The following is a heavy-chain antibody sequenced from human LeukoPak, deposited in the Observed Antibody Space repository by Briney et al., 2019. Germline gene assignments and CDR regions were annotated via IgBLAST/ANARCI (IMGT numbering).Heavy chain of an antibody. V-gene: IGHV4-38-2*02. CDR1: GYSISSGYY. CDR2: IYHSGST. Sequence: SETLSLTCTVSGYSISSGYYWGWIRQPPGKGLEWIGSIYHSGSTYYNPSLKSRVTISVDTSKNQFSLELSSVTAADTAVYYCARDGYYRDAFDIWGQGTMVTVSS. CDR3: ARDGYYRDAFDI. J-gene: IGHJ3*02. D-gene: IGHD1-14*01.